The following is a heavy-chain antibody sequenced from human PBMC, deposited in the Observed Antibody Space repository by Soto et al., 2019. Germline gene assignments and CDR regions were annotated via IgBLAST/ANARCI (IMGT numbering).Heavy chain of an antibody. CDR2: IRSKAYGGTT. CDR1: GFTFGDYA. Sequence: PGGSLRLSCTASGFTFGDYAMSWFRQAPGKGLEWVGFIRSKAYGGTTEYAASVKGRFTISRDDSKSIAYLQMNSLKTEDTAVYYCTRDPSRGAVAGTGGDYWGQGTLVTVSS. J-gene: IGHJ4*02. CDR3: TRDPSRGAVAGTGGDY. D-gene: IGHD6-19*01. V-gene: IGHV3-49*03.